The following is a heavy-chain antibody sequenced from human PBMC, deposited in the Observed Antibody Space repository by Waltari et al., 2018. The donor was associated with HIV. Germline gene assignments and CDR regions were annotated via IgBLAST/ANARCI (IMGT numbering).Heavy chain of an antibody. D-gene: IGHD4-4*01. CDR1: GGSFSGYY. V-gene: IGHV4-34*01. Sequence: QVQLQQWGAGLLKPSETLSLTCAVYGGSFSGYYWSWIRQPPEKGLEWIAEINHGGSTNYNPSLKSRVTMSVDTSKNQFSLKLSSVTAADTAVYYCARRPHGYSPLDYWGQGTLVTVSS. CDR3: ARRPHGYSPLDY. CDR2: INHGGST. J-gene: IGHJ4*02.